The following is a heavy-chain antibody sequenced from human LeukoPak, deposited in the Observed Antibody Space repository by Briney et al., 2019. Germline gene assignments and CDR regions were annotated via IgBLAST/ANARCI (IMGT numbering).Heavy chain of an antibody. V-gene: IGHV3-11*01. CDR1: GFTFNNYD. CDR3: ARRGDSSGYYDIGAFDI. J-gene: IGHJ3*02. D-gene: IGHD3-22*01. Sequence: GGSLRLSCAASGFTFNNYDMGWVRQAPGKGLEWVSYISSSGSTIYYADSVKGRFTISRDNAKNSLYLQMNSLRAEDTAVYYCARRGDSSGYYDIGAFDIWGQGTMVTVSS. CDR2: ISSSGSTI.